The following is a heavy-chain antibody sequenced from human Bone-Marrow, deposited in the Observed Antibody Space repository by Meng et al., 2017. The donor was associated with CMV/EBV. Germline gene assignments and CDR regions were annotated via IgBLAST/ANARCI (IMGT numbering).Heavy chain of an antibody. J-gene: IGHJ5*02. Sequence: SETLSLTCTVSGGSISSSSYYWGWIRQPPGKGLEWIGSIYYSGSTYYNPSLKSRVTISVDTSKNQFSLKLSSVTAADTAVYYCARDHPGNDNYESPPNWFDPWGQGTLVTVAS. V-gene: IGHV4-39*07. CDR2: IYYSGST. D-gene: IGHD1-1*01. CDR3: ARDHPGNDNYESPPNWFDP. CDR1: GGSISSSSYY.